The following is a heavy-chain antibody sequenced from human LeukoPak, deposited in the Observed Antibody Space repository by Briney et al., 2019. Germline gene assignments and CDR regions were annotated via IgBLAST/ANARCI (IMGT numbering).Heavy chain of an antibody. V-gene: IGHV1-69*05. CDR1: GGTFSSYA. CDR2: IIPIFGTA. Sequence: GASVNVSCKASGGTFSSYAISWVRQAPGQGLEWMGGIIPIFGTANYAQKFQGRVTITTDESTSTAYMELSSLRSEDTAVYYCASYRASIAALSANWFDPWGQGTLVTVSS. CDR3: ASYRASIAALSANWFDP. J-gene: IGHJ5*02. D-gene: IGHD6-6*01.